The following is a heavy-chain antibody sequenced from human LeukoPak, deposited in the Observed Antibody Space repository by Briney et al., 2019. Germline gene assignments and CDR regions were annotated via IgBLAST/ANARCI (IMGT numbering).Heavy chain of an antibody. CDR2: IHYSGST. J-gene: IGHJ4*02. CDR3: ARKGTIAPTGASHFDY. Sequence: SETLSLTCTVSGGSISSSSSTYYWGWIRQPPGKGLEWIGSIHYSGSTYYNPSLKSRVTISVDTSKNQFSVKPSSVTAADTAVYYCARKGTIAPTGASHFDYWGQGTLVTVSS. D-gene: IGHD6-13*01. CDR1: GGSISSSSSTYY. V-gene: IGHV4-39*01.